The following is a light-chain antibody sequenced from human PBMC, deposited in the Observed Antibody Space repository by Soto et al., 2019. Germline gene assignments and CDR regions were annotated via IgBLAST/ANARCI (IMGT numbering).Light chain of an antibody. Sequence: QSALTQPASVSGSPEQSITISCTGTSSDVGSYNLVSWYQQHPGKAPKVMIYEATKRPSGVSNRFSGSKSGNTASLTISGLQAEDEADYYCSSYTSSSTLGVFGTGTKLTVL. CDR2: EAT. CDR3: SSYTSSSTLGV. J-gene: IGLJ1*01. V-gene: IGLV2-14*02. CDR1: SSDVGSYNL.